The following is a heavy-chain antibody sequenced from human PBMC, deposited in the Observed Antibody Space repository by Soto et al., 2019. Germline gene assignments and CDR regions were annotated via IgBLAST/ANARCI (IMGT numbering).Heavy chain of an antibody. D-gene: IGHD4-4*01. V-gene: IGHV1-2*04. CDR1: GYTFTGYY. J-gene: IGHJ4*02. CDR3: ARSEMTTIPKFGY. Sequence: QVQMVQSGAEVKKPGASVKVSCKASGYTFTGYYMHWVRQAPGQGLEWMGWINPNSGATKYAQKFQGWVTMTRDTSISTAYMELSRLSSDDTAVYYCARSEMTTIPKFGYWGQVTLVTVSS. CDR2: INPNSGAT.